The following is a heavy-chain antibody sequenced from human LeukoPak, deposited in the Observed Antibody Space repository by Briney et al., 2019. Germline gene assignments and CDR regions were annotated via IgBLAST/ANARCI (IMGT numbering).Heavy chain of an antibody. CDR2: ISYDGINK. V-gene: IGHV3-30*04. J-gene: IGHJ4*02. CDR1: GFTISTYS. CDR3: ARDPLGYCCGGSCSSFFDS. Sequence: PGGSLRLSSAASGFTISTYSMHWVRQAPGMGLVWVVVISYDGINKYYADSVKGRFTISRDNSKNKMYLQMNSLGPGDTAVYYFARDPLGYCCGGSCSSFFDSWGQGTLLTVSS. D-gene: IGHD2-15*01.